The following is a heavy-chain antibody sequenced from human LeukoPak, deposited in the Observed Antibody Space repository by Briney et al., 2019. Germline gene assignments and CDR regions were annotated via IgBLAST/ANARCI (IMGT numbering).Heavy chain of an antibody. CDR1: GFTFSSYA. Sequence: GGSLRLSCAASGFTFSSYAMHWVRQAPGKGLEWVAVISYDGSNKYYADSVKGRFTISRDNSKNTLYLQMNSLRAEDTAVYYCARVEGRGVTSVIDYWGQGTLVTVSS. CDR2: ISYDGSNK. CDR3: ARVEGRGVTSVIDY. D-gene: IGHD3-10*01. J-gene: IGHJ4*02. V-gene: IGHV3-30*04.